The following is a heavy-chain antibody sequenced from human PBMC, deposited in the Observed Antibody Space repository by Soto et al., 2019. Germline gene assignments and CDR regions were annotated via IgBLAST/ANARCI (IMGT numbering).Heavy chain of an antibody. V-gene: IGHV4-38-2*01. CDR1: GYSISSGYY. D-gene: IGHD5-18*01. Sequence: KPSETLSLTCAVSGYSISSGYYWGWIRQPPGKGLEWIGSIYHSGSTYYNPSLKSRVTISVDTSKNQFSLKLSSVTAADTAVYYCARGRTALDYWGQGTLVTVSS. J-gene: IGHJ4*02. CDR2: IYHSGST. CDR3: ARGRTALDY.